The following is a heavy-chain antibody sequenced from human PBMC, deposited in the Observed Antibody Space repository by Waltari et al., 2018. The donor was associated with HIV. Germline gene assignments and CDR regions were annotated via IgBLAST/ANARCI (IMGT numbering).Heavy chain of an antibody. V-gene: IGHV3-9*01. CDR2: ISWDSGRI. J-gene: IGHJ5*02. CDR3: ARGPLYDWFDP. CDR1: GFIFAVYG. D-gene: IGHD2-8*01. Sequence: EVHLVESGGALVQPGGPLRLSCAASGFIFAVYGMHWVRQAPGKGLEWISGISWDSGRIGYADSVRGRFTISRDNAKNFVYLQMNSLRGDDTAFYYCARGPLYDWFDPWGQGTLVTVSS.